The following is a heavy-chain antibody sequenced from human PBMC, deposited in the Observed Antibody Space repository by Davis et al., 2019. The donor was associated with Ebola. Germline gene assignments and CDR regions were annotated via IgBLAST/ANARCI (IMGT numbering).Heavy chain of an antibody. V-gene: IGHV1-18*04. CDR2: ISAYNGNT. J-gene: IGHJ6*02. D-gene: IGHD6-13*01. CDR3: ARDGIAAAGTGDYYSYYGMDV. Sequence: ASVKVSCKASGYTFTSYGISWVRQAPGQGLEWMGWISAYNGNTNYAQKLQGRVTMTTDTSTSTAYMELRSLSSDDTAVYYCARDGIAAAGTGDYYSYYGMDVWGQGTTVTVSS. CDR1: GYTFTSYG.